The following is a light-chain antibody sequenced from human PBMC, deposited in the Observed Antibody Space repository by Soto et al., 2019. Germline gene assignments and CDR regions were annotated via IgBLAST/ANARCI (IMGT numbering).Light chain of an antibody. Sequence: QSALTQPASVSGSPGQSITISCTGTSSDIGAYKYVSWYQQHPGKAPKLMIYDVSNRPSGVSDRFSGSKSGNTASLTISGLQAEDEADYYCSSYTSNTTVVFGGGTKLTVL. CDR2: DVS. J-gene: IGLJ2*01. CDR3: SSYTSNTTVV. CDR1: SSDIGAYKY. V-gene: IGLV2-14*03.